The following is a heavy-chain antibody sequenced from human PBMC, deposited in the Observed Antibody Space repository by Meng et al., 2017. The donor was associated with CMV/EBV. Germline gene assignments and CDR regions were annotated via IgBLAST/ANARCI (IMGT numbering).Heavy chain of an antibody. J-gene: IGHJ4*02. V-gene: IGHV2-5*02. D-gene: IGHD5-12*01. CDR2: IYWDDDK. CDR3: AHSQRGYSGPVDFDY. CDR1: WCSLRTTGGG. Sequence: QIPWKESAHKQGKPTQPRTLTLPFSWCSLRTTGGGVGRIRQPPGKALEWLALIYWDDDKRYSPSLKSRLTITKDTSKNQVVLTMTNMDPVDTATYYLAHSQRGYSGPVDFDYWGQGTLVTVSS.